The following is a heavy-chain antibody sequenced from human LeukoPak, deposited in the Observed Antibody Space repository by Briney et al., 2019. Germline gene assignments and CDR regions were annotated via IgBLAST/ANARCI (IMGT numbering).Heavy chain of an antibody. CDR3: AKADYGSGSSAADC. CDR1: GFIFSGYA. Sequence: PGGSLRLSCAASGFIFSGYAMNWVRQAPGKGLEWVSAISGSGGDTYYADSVKGRFTISRDNSKNTLYLQMNSLRAEDTALYYCAKADYGSGSSAADCWGQGTLVTVSS. V-gene: IGHV3-23*01. J-gene: IGHJ4*02. CDR2: ISGSGGDT. D-gene: IGHD3-10*01.